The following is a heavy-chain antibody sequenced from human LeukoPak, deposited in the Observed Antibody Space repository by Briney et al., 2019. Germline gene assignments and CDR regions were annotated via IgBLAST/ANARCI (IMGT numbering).Heavy chain of an antibody. V-gene: IGHV4-59*01. CDR3: ARAIAVHGTPFEY. D-gene: IGHD6-19*01. J-gene: IGHJ4*02. Sequence: SETLSLTCTVSGDSINGYYWTWIRQPPGKGLESIGYIYFSGSTNYSPSLKSRVAISLNTSKNQFSLRLSSVTAADTAIYYCARAIAVHGTPFEYWGQGTLVTVS. CDR2: IYFSGST. CDR1: GDSINGYY.